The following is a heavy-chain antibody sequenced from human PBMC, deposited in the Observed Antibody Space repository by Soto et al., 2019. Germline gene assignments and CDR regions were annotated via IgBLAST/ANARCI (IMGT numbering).Heavy chain of an antibody. Sequence: PGGSLRLSCAASGFTFSSYWTHWVRQAPGKGLVWVSRINGDGSSTSYADSVKGRFTISRDNAKNTLYLQMNSLRAEDTAVYYCARWQYYDYVWGSYRYTDGFDYWGQGTLVTVSS. CDR2: INGDGSST. V-gene: IGHV3-74*01. CDR1: GFTFSSYW. CDR3: ARWQYYDYVWGSYRYTDGFDY. J-gene: IGHJ4*02. D-gene: IGHD3-16*02.